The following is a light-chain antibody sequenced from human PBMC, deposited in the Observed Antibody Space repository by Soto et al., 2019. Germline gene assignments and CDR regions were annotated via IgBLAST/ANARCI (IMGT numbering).Light chain of an antibody. Sequence: DIVMTQSPLSLPFSPGEPASISFISSQSLLHSNGNNYLDWYMQKPGQSPQLLIYLGSIRASGVPDRFSGSESGTDFTLKISRVEAEDVGVYYCMQSVRTPITFGQGTRLEIK. CDR3: MQSVRTPIT. J-gene: IGKJ5*01. CDR2: LGS. CDR1: QSLLHSNGNNY. V-gene: IGKV2-28*01.